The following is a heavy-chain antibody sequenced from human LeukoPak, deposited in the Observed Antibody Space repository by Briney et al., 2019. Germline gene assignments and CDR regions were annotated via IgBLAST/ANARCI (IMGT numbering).Heavy chain of an antibody. CDR3: AKDGGAVRFGEFDY. J-gene: IGHJ4*02. V-gene: IGHV3-23*01. CDR2: ISGSGGST. CDR1: GFPFSNYA. D-gene: IGHD3-10*01. Sequence: GASLRLSCAASGFPFSNYAMTGVRRAPGKGLGGVSGISGSGGSTYYADSVKGRFTSSRDNSKNTLYLQMNRLRAEDTAVYYCAKDGGAVRFGEFDYWGQGTLVTVSS.